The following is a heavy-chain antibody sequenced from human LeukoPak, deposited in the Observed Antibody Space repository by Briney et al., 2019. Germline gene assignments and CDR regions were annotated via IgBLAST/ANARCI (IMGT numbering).Heavy chain of an antibody. V-gene: IGHV1-69*05. CDR1: GGTFSSYA. CDR2: IIPIFGTA. CDR3: ARSTSHCSSTSCYGFWFDP. D-gene: IGHD2-2*01. J-gene: IGHJ5*02. Sequence: GSSVKVSCKASGGTFSSYAISWVRQAPGLGLEWMGGIIPIFGTANYAQKFQGRVTITTDESTSTAYMELSSLRSEDTAVYYCARSTSHCSSTSCYGFWFDPWGQGTLVTVSS.